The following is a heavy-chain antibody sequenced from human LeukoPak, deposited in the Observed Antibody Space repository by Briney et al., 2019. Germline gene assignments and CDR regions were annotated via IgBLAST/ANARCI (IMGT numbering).Heavy chain of an antibody. V-gene: IGHV3-23*01. J-gene: IGHJ4*02. CDR2: IGGSGGST. D-gene: IGHD2-2*01. CDR3: AKAGCTSTSCYVNC. Sequence: GGSLRLSCAASGFTFSSYAMSWVRQAPGKGLEWASVIGGSGGSTYYADSVKGRFTISRDDSKNTLYLQMNSLRAEDTAVYYCAKAGCTSTSCYVNCWGQGTLVTVSS. CDR1: GFTFSSYA.